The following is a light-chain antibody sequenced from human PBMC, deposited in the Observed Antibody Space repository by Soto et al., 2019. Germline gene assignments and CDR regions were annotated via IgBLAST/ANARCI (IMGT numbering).Light chain of an antibody. V-gene: IGKV1-17*01. CDR3: LQHNSYPS. Sequence: DIQMTQSPSSLSASVGDRVTITCRASQGIRNDVGWYQQKPGKAPKRLIYAASSLQSGVPSRFSGSGSGTEFTLTISSLQPEDFATYYCLQHNSYPSLGQGTKPEIK. J-gene: IGKJ2*01. CDR1: QGIRND. CDR2: AAS.